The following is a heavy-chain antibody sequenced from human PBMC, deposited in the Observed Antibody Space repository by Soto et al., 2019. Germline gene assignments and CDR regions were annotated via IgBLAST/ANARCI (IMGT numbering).Heavy chain of an antibody. V-gene: IGHV5-10-1*01. CDR2: IDPSDSYT. Sequence: GESLKISCKGSGYSFTSYWISWVRQMPGKGLEWMGRIDPSDSYTNYSPSFQGHVTISADKPISTAYLQWSSLKASDTAMYYCARHINYYYGMDVWGQGTTVTVSS. CDR1: GYSFTSYW. D-gene: IGHD2-21*01. J-gene: IGHJ6*02. CDR3: ARHINYYYGMDV.